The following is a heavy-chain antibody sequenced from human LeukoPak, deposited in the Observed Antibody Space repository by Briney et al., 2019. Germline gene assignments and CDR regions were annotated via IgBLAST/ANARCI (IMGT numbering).Heavy chain of an antibody. V-gene: IGHV3-15*05. Sequence: PGGSLRLSCAASGFTFSNAWMSWVRQAPGKGLEWVGRIKSKTDGGTTDYAAPVKGRFTISRDDSKNTLYLQMNSLRAEDTAVYYCARDVYGLGDYWGQGTLVTVSS. CDR1: GFTFSNAW. CDR3: ARDVYGLGDY. D-gene: IGHD1-14*01. CDR2: IKSKTDGGTT. J-gene: IGHJ4*02.